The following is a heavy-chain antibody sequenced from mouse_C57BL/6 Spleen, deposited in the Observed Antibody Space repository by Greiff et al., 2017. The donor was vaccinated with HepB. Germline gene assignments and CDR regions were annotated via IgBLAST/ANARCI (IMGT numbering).Heavy chain of an antibody. Sequence: DVMLVESGGGLVKPGGSLKLSCAASGFTFSDYGMHWVRQAPEKGLEWVAYISSGSSTIYYADTVKGRFPISRDNAKNTLFLQMTSLRSEDTAMYYFERPRGYDGSGHFDVWGTGTTVTVSS. J-gene: IGHJ1*03. V-gene: IGHV5-17*01. CDR3: ERPRGYDGSGHFDV. D-gene: IGHD1-1*01. CDR2: ISSGSSTI. CDR1: GFTFSDYG.